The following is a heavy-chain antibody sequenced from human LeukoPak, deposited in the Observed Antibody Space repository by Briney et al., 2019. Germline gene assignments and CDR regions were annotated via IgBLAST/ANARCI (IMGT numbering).Heavy chain of an antibody. D-gene: IGHD3-10*01. J-gene: IGHJ6*02. V-gene: IGHV3-23*01. CDR3: AKDHYYGSGSFLYYYYGMDV. Sequence: PGGSLRFSCAASECTVSSNAMSWVRQALGKGLEWVSAISGSGGSTYYADSVKGRFTISRDNSKNTLYLQMNSLRAEDTAVYYCAKDHYYGSGSFLYYYYGMDVWGQGTTVTVSS. CDR2: ISGSGGST. CDR1: ECTVSSNA.